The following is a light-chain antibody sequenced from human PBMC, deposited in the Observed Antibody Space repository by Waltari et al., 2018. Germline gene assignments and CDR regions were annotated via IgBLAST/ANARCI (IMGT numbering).Light chain of an antibody. V-gene: IGLV1-51*02. CDR3: GTWDSSLSGAV. CDR2: ENS. Sequence: ALTQPPSVSAAPGQRVTSSCAGGRSNIGTNYVTWYRQFPGPAPKLLIYENSKRPSGIPGRFSGSKSGTSATLDITGLQAGDEADYYCGTWDSSLSGAVFGGGTHLTVL. CDR1: RSNIGTNY. J-gene: IGLJ7*01.